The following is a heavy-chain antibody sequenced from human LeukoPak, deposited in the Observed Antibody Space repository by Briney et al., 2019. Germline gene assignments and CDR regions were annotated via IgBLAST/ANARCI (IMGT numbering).Heavy chain of an antibody. D-gene: IGHD3-3*01. CDR3: ARAYYDFWSGYSPDGY. V-gene: IGHV3-74*01. CDR1: GFTFSSYW. Sequence: GGSLRLSCAASGFTFSSYWMHWVRQAPGKGLGWVSRINSDGSSTIYADSVKGRFTISRDNAKNTLYLQMNSLRAEDTAVYYCARAYYDFWSGYSPDGYWGQGTLVTVSS. CDR2: INSDGSST. J-gene: IGHJ4*02.